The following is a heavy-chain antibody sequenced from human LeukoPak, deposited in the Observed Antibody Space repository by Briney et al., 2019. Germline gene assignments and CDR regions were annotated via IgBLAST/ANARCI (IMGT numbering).Heavy chain of an antibody. CDR3: ARDGYCTNGVCSPGWFDP. CDR1: GYTFTSYG. CDR2: ISAYNGNT. D-gene: IGHD2-8*01. J-gene: IGHJ5*02. V-gene: IGHV1-18*01. Sequence: ASVKVSCKASGYTFTSYGISWVRQAPGQGLEWMGWISAYNGNTNYAQKLQGRVTMTTDTSTSTAYMELRSLRSDVTAVYYCARDGYCTNGVCSPGWFDPWGQGTLVTVSS.